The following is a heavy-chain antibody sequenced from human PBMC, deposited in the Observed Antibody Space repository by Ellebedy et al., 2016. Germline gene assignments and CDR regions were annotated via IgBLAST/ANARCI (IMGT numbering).Heavy chain of an antibody. CDR3: ARDLTYAHYDTSGHFDY. D-gene: IGHD3-22*01. V-gene: IGHV4-30-4*01. CDR2: IYYSGST. CDR1: GGSISSGDYY. J-gene: IGHJ4*02. Sequence: LRLSXTVSGGSISSGDYYWSWIRQPPGKGLEWIGYIYYSGSTYYNPSLKSRVTISVDTSKNQFSLKLSSVTAADTAVYYCARDLTYAHYDTSGHFDYWGQGTLITVSS.